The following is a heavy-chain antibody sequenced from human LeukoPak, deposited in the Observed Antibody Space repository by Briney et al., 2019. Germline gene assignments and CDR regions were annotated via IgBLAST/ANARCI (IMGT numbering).Heavy chain of an antibody. D-gene: IGHD3-22*01. J-gene: IGHJ4*02. CDR1: GYTLTELS. CDR3: ARGRRSLTMIVVVITYYFGY. Sequence: GASVKVSCKVSGYTLTELSMHWVRQAPGKGLEWMGGFDPEDGETIYAQKFQGRVTMTRNTSISTAYMELSSLRSEDTAVYYCARGRRSLTMIVVVITYYFGYWGRGTLVTVSS. V-gene: IGHV1-24*01. CDR2: FDPEDGET.